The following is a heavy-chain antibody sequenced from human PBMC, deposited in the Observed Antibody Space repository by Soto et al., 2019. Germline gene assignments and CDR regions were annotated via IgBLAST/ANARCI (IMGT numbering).Heavy chain of an antibody. V-gene: IGHV1-69*13. D-gene: IGHD1-26*01. Sequence: ASVKVSCKASGGTFSSYAISWVLQAPGQGLEWMGGIIPIFGTANYAQKFQGRVTITADESTSTAYMELSSLRSEDTAVYYCASSVGAPATNFDYWGQGTLVTVSS. CDR2: IIPIFGTA. CDR1: GGTFSSYA. CDR3: ASSVGAPATNFDY. J-gene: IGHJ4*02.